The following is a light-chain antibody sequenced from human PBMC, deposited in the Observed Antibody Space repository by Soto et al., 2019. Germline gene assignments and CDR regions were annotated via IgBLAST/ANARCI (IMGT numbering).Light chain of an antibody. J-gene: IGLJ1*01. CDR3: NSYTSSSTPYV. CDR1: SSDVGGYNY. CDR2: EVS. Sequence: QSVLTQPASVSGSPGQSITISCTGTSSDVGGYNYVSWYQQHPGKAPKLMIYEVSNRPSGVSTRFSGSKSGNTASLTISGLQAEDEADYYCNSYTSSSTPYVFGTGTKLTVL. V-gene: IGLV2-14*01.